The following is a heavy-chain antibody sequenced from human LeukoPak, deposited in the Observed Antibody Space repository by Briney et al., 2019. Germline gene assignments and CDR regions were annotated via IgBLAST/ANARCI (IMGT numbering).Heavy chain of an antibody. J-gene: IGHJ5*02. CDR3: ARDYYDSSGSLNWFDP. D-gene: IGHD3-22*01. CDR2: INHSGST. V-gene: IGHV4-34*01. Sequence: SETLSLTCAVYGGSFSGYYWSWIRQPPGKGLEWIGEINHSGSTYYNPSLKSRVTISVDTSKNQFSLKLSSVTAADTAVYYCARDYYDSSGSLNWFDPWGQGTLVTVSS. CDR1: GGSFSGYY.